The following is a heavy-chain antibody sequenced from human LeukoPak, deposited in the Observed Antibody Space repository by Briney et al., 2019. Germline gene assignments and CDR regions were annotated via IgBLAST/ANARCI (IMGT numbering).Heavy chain of an antibody. CDR1: GGSFSGYY. CDR3: ARQRVADTYYFDY. D-gene: IGHD6-19*01. Sequence: SETLSLTCAVYGGSFSGYYWSWIRQPPGKGLEWIGSIYYSGSTYYNPSLKSRVTISVDTSKNQFSLKLSSVTAADTAVYYCARQRVADTYYFDYWGQGTLVTVSS. J-gene: IGHJ4*02. CDR2: IYYSGST. V-gene: IGHV4-34*01.